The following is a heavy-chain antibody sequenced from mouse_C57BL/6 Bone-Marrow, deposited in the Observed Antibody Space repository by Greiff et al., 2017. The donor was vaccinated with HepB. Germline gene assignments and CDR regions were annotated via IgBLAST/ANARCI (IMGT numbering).Heavy chain of an antibody. V-gene: IGHV2-6-4*01. CDR1: GFSLSRHS. Sequence: VQFVESGPGLVAPSQSLSITCTVSGFSLSRHSVHWVRQPPGKSLEWLGMIWADGNTDYNSVFKSRLSISKDNSQNQVFLKMNSLQNDDSAMYYCASPFGDYGSRTFDYWGQGTTLTVSS. J-gene: IGHJ2*01. CDR3: ASPFGDYGSRTFDY. CDR2: IWADGNT. D-gene: IGHD1-1*01.